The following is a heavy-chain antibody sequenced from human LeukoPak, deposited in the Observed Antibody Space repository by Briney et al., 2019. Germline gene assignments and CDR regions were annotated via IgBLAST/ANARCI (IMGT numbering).Heavy chain of an antibody. CDR2: ISSDGTYT. J-gene: IGHJ4*02. D-gene: IGHD6-13*01. CDR3: ARSIPYGTTWYGRSDY. CDR1: GFTFSSHL. V-gene: IGHV3-74*01. Sequence: PGGSLRLSCAASGFTFSSHLMHWVRQAPGKGLVWVSRISSDGTYTNYADSVRGRFTISRDNALNSLYLQMNSLSAEDTAIYYCARSIPYGTTWYGRSDYWGQGTLVTVSS.